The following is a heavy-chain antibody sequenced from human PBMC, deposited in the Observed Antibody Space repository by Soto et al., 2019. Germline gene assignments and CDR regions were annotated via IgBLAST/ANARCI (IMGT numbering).Heavy chain of an antibody. CDR3: ARSQGGSSSLDIYYYYYYGMDV. CDR2: VIPIFGTA. V-gene: IGHV1-69*13. CDR1: GGTFSSYA. Sequence: ASVKVSCKAPGGTFSSYAISWVRQAPGQGLEWMGGVIPIFGTAKYAQKFQGRVTITAAESTSTGYMELSSLRSEDTAVYYCARSQGGSSSLDIYYYYYYGMDVWGQGTTVTVSS. D-gene: IGHD2-15*01. J-gene: IGHJ6*02.